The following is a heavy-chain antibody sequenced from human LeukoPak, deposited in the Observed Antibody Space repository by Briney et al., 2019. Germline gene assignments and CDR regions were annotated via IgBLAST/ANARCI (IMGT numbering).Heavy chain of an antibody. CDR1: GYTFTNYG. D-gene: IGHD3-3*01. CDR2: MNPNSGST. J-gene: IGHJ4*02. CDR3: ARSSDFGVVILDY. Sequence: GASVKVSCKASGYTFTNYGLNWVRQAPGQGLEWMGWMNPNSGSTGYAQKFQGRVTMTRNTSISTAYMELSSLRSEDTAVYYCARSSDFGVVILDYWGQGTLVTVSS. V-gene: IGHV1-8*02.